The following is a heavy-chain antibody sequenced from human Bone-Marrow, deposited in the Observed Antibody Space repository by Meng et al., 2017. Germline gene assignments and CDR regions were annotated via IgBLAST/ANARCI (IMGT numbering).Heavy chain of an antibody. V-gene: IGHV3-74*01. J-gene: IGHJ4*02. CDR3: ARAGPSIAPSQYYFDY. Sequence: GQPVESGGGLVQPGGALGLSCAASGFTLSSYWMHWVRQAPGKGLVWVSRINSDGSSTSYADSVKGRFTISRDNAKNTLYLQMNSLRAEDTAVYYCARAGPSIAPSQYYFDYWGQGTLVTVSS. CDR2: INSDGSST. D-gene: IGHD6-6*01. CDR1: GFTLSSYW.